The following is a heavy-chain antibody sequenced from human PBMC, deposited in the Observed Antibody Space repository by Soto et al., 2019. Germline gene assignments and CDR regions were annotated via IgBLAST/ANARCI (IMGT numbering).Heavy chain of an antibody. J-gene: IGHJ6*02. V-gene: IGHV1-69*13. CDR1: GDTFSSYA. D-gene: IGHD3-3*01. Sequence: ASVKVSCKASGDTFSSYAISWVRQAPGQGLEWMGGIIPIFGTANYAQKFQGRVTITADESTSTAYTELSSLRSEDTAVYYCARDDVLRFLEWSPARYYGMDVWGQGTTVTVSS. CDR3: ARDDVLRFLEWSPARYYGMDV. CDR2: IIPIFGTA.